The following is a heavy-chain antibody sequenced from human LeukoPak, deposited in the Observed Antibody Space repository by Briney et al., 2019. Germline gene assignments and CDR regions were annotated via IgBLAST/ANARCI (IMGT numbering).Heavy chain of an antibody. CDR1: GFTFSSYG. V-gene: IGHV3-33*01. D-gene: IGHD3-22*01. Sequence: PGGSLRLSCAASGFTFSSYGMHWVRQAPGKGLEWVAVIWYDGSNKYYADSVKGRFTISRDNSKNTLYLQMNSLRAADTAVYYCARGAEVVITTGDGMDVWGQGTTVTVSS. J-gene: IGHJ6*02. CDR3: ARGAEVVITTGDGMDV. CDR2: IWYDGSNK.